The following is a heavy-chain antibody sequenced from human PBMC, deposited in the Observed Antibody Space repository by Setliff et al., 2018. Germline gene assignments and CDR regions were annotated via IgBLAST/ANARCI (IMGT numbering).Heavy chain of an antibody. V-gene: IGHV4-59*12. J-gene: IGHJ4*02. CDR2: VYYSGTA. CDR1: DGSLSTYY. Sequence: SETLSLTCTVSDGSLSTYYWSWIRQPPGKGLEFIGYVYYSGTAKYDPSLESRAIMSVDASKNQISLKLSSVTAADTAVYYCARGHPPSDSSGYYYAYWGQGTLVTVSS. D-gene: IGHD3-22*01. CDR3: ARGHPPSDSSGYYYAY.